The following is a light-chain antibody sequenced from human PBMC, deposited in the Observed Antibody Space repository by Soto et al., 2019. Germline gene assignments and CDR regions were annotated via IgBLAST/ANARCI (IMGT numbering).Light chain of an antibody. V-gene: IGKV2D-30*01. CDR1: QSLVYSDGNTC. CDR2: KVS. J-gene: IGKJ3*01. Sequence: DVVMTQSPLSLPVTLGQPASISCRSSQSLVYSDGNTCLNWFQQRPGQSPRPLIYKVSNWESGVPDRCSGSGSGTYFTRKISRVEAADVGVYYEIEGTPLFTFGPGTKVDIK. CDR3: IEGTPLFT.